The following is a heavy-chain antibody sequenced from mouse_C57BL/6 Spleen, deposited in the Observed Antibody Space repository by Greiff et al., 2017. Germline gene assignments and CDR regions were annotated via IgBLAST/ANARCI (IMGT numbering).Heavy chain of an antibody. J-gene: IGHJ3*01. D-gene: IGHD1-1*01. CDR3: APFITTVGGAY. Sequence: QVQLKQPGAELVRPGTSVKLSCKASGYTFTSYWMHWVKQRPGQGLEWIGVIDPSDSYTNYNQKFKGKATLTVDTSSSTAYMQLSSLTSEDSAVYYCAPFITTVGGAYWGQGTLVTVSA. CDR1: GYTFTSYW. V-gene: IGHV1-59*01. CDR2: IDPSDSYT.